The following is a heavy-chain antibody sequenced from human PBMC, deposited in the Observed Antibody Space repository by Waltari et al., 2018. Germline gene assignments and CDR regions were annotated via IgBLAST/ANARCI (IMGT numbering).Heavy chain of an antibody. Sequence: QVQLQESGPGLVKPSQTLSLTCTVSGGSISSGGYYWRWIRQDPGKGLEWIGYNYYRGRTNYNPSRKSRVTISEETSKNQFSRKLGSVTAADTAVYYCARGSSSSVSGDYWGQGTLVTVSS. V-gene: IGHV4-31*03. CDR2: NYYRGRT. CDR1: GGSISSGGYY. CDR3: ARGSSSSVSGDY. J-gene: IGHJ4*02. D-gene: IGHD6-6*01.